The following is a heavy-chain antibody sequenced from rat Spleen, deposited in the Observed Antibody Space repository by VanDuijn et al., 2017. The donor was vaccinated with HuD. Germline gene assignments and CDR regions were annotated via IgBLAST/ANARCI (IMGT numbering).Heavy chain of an antibody. CDR3: ALIFIRTTDYFDY. V-gene: IGHV2S61*01. Sequence: QVQLKESGPGLVQPSQTLSLTCTVSGFSLNNYGVIWVRQPPGKGLEWMGVIWSNGATDYNSAIKSRLSISRDTSKSQVFLKMNSLQTEDTAMYFCALIFIRTTDYFDYWGQGVMVTVSS. J-gene: IGHJ2*01. CDR2: IWSNGAT. CDR1: GFSLNNYG. D-gene: IGHD1-10*01.